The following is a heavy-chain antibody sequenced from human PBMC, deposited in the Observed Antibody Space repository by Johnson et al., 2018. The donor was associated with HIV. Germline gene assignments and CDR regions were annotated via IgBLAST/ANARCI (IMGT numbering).Heavy chain of an antibody. CDR1: GFTFSDYY. D-gene: IGHD3-10*01. Sequence: QVQLVESGGGLVKPGGSLRLSCAASGFTFSDYYMSWIRQAPGKGLEWVSYISSSGSTIYYADSVKGRFTISRDNAKNSLYLQMNSLRDEDTALYYCARDPNYNSFDAFDIWGQGTMVTVSS. J-gene: IGHJ3*02. CDR3: ARDPNYNSFDAFDI. V-gene: IGHV3-11*01. CDR2: ISSSGSTI.